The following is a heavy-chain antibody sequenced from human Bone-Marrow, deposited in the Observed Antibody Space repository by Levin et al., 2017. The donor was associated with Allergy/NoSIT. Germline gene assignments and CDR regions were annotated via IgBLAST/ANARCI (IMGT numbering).Heavy chain of an antibody. CDR2: IWHDDINK. CDR3: AKNLDGDYGRYHYYGLDV. D-gene: IGHD4-17*01. J-gene: IGHJ6*02. V-gene: IGHV3-33*06. CDR1: GFNFPGSG. Sequence: PGGSLRLSCAASGFNFPGSGMHWVRQAPGKGLEWVALIWHDDINKSYAASVRGRFTISRDNSKNTLYLQMNSLRAEDSALYYCAKNLDGDYGRYHYYGLDVWGQGTTVTV.